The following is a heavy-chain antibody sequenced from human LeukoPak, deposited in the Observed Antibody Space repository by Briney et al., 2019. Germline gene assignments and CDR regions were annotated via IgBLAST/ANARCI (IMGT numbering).Heavy chain of an antibody. CDR3: ARDRTYYYDSSGYRHGAFDI. D-gene: IGHD3-22*01. CDR2: INPNSGGT. CDR1: GYTFTGYY. Sequence: APVKVSCKASGYTFTGYYMHWVRQAPGQGLEWMGWINPNSGGTNYAQKFQGRVTMTRDTSISTAYMELSRLRSDDTAVYYCARDRTYYYDSSGYRHGAFDIWGQGTMVTVSS. V-gene: IGHV1-2*02. J-gene: IGHJ3*02.